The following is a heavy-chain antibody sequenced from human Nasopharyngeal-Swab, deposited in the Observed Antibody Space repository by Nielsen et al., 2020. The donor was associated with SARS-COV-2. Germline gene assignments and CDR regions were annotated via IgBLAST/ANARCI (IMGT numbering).Heavy chain of an antibody. D-gene: IGHD6-13*01. Sequence: ASVKVSCKASGYTFTSYGINWVRQAPGQGLEWMGWINAYNGNTNSAQKLQGRVTMTRDTYASTAYMELRSLGSDDTAVYYCARAGGYSSSWYFDYWGQGTLVTVSS. V-gene: IGHV1-18*01. CDR3: ARAGGYSSSWYFDY. CDR2: INAYNGNT. J-gene: IGHJ4*02. CDR1: GYTFTSYG.